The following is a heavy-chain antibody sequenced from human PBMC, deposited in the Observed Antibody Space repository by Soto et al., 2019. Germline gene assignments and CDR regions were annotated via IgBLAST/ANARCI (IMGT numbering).Heavy chain of an antibody. CDR3: ARDIESVTAKHFFYYYAMDV. D-gene: IGHD2-8*01. V-gene: IGHV1-18*01. CDR2: VSANNGHT. J-gene: IGHJ6*02. Sequence: GASVKVSCKASGFTFSNYGLNWVRQCAGQGLEWMGWVSANNGHTNYAQNLQGRVSMTTDTSTSTAYMELRGLTFDDTAVYYCARDIESVTAKHFFYYYAMDVWGQGTTVTVSS. CDR1: GFTFSNYG.